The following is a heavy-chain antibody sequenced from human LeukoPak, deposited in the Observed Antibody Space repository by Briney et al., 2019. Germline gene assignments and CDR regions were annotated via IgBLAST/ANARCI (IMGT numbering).Heavy chain of an antibody. Sequence: PGGSLRLSCAASEFTFSGYWMSWVRQAPGKGLEWVANIKQDGSEKYYVDSVKGRFTISRDNAKNSLYLQMNSLRAEDTAVYYCARVGYSGYGGFYFDYWGQGTLVTVSS. D-gene: IGHD5-12*01. CDR1: EFTFSGYW. J-gene: IGHJ4*02. CDR2: IKQDGSEK. CDR3: ARVGYSGYGGFYFDY. V-gene: IGHV3-7*01.